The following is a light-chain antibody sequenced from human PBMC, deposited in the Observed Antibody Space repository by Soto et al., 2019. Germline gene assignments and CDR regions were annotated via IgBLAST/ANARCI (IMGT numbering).Light chain of an antibody. J-gene: IGKJ4*01. CDR2: DAS. CDR1: QTISRW. V-gene: IGKV1-5*01. Sequence: DIQLTQTPSTLSASVGDEVTITCRASQTISRWLAWYQQKPGRAPKLLIYDASTLESGVPSRFSGSGSEAEFTLSIVTLQPEDFGTYFCQQSYRLPLTFGGGTKVDIK. CDR3: QQSYRLPLT.